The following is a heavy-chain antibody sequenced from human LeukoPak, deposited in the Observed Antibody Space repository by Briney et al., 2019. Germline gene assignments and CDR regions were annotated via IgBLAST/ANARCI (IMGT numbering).Heavy chain of an antibody. D-gene: IGHD6-13*01. CDR3: AKSYSSSWQGYYYYGMDV. CDR2: ISISGSYI. J-gene: IGHJ6*02. V-gene: IGHV3-21*01. Sequence: GGSLRLSCAASGFTFSSYSMNWVRQAPGKGLEWVSSISISGSYIYYADSVKGRFTISRDNAKNSLYLQMNSLRAEDTAVYYCAKSYSSSWQGYYYYGMDVWGQGTTVTVSS. CDR1: GFTFSSYS.